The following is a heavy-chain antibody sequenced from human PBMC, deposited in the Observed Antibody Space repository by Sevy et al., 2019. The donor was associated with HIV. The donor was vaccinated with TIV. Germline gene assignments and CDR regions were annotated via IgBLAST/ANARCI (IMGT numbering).Heavy chain of an antibody. CDR3: ARGRGLDFWSGYTTNFDY. D-gene: IGHD3-3*01. V-gene: IGHV5-51*01. J-gene: IGHJ4*02. CDR1: GYSFTSYW. Sequence: GESLKISCKGSGYSFTSYWIGWVRQMPGKGLEWMGIIYPGDSDTRDSPSFQGQVTISADKSISTAYLQWSSLKASDTAMYYCARGRGLDFWSGYTTNFDYWGQGTLVTVSS. CDR2: IYPGDSDT.